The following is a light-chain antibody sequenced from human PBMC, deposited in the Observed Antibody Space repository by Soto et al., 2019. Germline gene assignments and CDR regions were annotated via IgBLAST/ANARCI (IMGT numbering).Light chain of an antibody. Sequence: EIVLTQSPATLSLSPGERATLSCRASQSITNCVGWYQQKPGQAPRLIIYATSSRATGIPARFSGSGSGTDFTLTISSLEPEDFAVYYCQKRYNWLVTFGQGTRLEIK. CDR2: ATS. V-gene: IGKV3-11*01. J-gene: IGKJ5*01. CDR1: QSITNC. CDR3: QKRYNWLVT.